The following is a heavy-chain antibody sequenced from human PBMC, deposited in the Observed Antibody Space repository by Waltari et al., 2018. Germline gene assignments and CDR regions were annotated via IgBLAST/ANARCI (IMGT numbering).Heavy chain of an antibody. Sequence: QVQLVESGGGVVQPGRSLRPSCAASEFTFSSSAITWVRKAPGKGLEWVVVISYNERNRYYVDYVKGRFTISRDNSKKTLYLQMNSLRPEDTAMYYCARDLCDRTKCHGMDVWGQGTTVTVSS. CDR2: ISYNERNR. D-gene: IGHD3-22*01. CDR3: ARDLCDRTKCHGMDV. V-gene: IGHV3-30*04. J-gene: IGHJ6*02. CDR1: EFTFSSSA.